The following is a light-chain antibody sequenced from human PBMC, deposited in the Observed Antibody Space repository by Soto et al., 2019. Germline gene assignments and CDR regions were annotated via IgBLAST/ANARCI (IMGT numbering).Light chain of an antibody. V-gene: IGKV4-1*01. CDR2: WAS. CDR3: QQYYLIPIT. Sequence: DIVMTQSPESLAVSLGERATINCKSSQSVLYSSNNRNYLAWYQQKAGQPPKLLIYWASTRESGVPDRFSGSGSETNFALTISSLQAEAVAVYFCQQYYLIPITFGQGTRLEIK. CDR1: QSVLYSSNNRNY. J-gene: IGKJ5*01.